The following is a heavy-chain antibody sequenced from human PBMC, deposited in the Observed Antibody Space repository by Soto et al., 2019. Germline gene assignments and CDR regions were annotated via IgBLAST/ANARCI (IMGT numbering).Heavy chain of an antibody. V-gene: IGHV3-23*01. CDR1: GLTFNYYA. CDR3: AKGGFGELCDS. D-gene: IGHD3-10*01. CDR2: VTGSGGNT. Sequence: EVQLLESGGGSVQPGGSLRLSCAASGLTFNYYAMSWVRQAPGKGLEWVSTVTGSGGNTYYADSVKGRFTISRDNSKNTLYLQINSLRAEDTAMYYCAKGGFGELCDSWGQGTLVTVSS. J-gene: IGHJ5*02.